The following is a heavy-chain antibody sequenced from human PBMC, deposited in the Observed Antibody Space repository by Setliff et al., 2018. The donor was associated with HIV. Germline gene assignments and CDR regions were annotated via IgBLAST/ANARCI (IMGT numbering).Heavy chain of an antibody. D-gene: IGHD3-10*01. V-gene: IGHV3-74*01. J-gene: IGHJ4*02. Sequence: GGSLRLSCAASGFTFSNYWMHWVRQLPGKGLVWVSRINTDGSSSDYADSVKGRFTISRDNAKDTLYLQMNSLRADDTALYYCARVWFGNIEALPHWGQGTLVTVSS. CDR1: GFTFSNYW. CDR2: INTDGSSS. CDR3: ARVWFGNIEALPH.